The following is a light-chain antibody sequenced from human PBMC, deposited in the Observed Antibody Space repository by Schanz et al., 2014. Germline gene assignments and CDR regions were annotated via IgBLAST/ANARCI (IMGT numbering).Light chain of an antibody. CDR1: SSDVGGYNY. CDR2: DVS. CDR3: SSYAGSNPAYV. Sequence: QSALTQPASVSGSPGQSITISCTGTSSDVGGYNYVSWYQQHPGKAPKLMIYDVSDRPSGIPNRFSGSKSGNTASLTVSGLQAEDEVDYYCSSYAGSNPAYVFGTGTKLTVL. V-gene: IGLV2-14*01. J-gene: IGLJ1*01.